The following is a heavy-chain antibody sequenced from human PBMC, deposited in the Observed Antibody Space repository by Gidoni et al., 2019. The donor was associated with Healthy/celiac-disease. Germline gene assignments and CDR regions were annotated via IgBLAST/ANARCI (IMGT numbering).Heavy chain of an antibody. V-gene: IGHV4-31*03. CDR1: GGSLSSGGYY. CDR2: IYYSGST. Sequence: QVQLQESGPGLVKPSQTLSLTCPVSGGSLSSGGYYWSWIRQHPGKGLEWIGYIYYSGSTYYNPSLKSRVTISVDTSKNQFSLKLSSVTAADTAVYYCARGLSGYDEPYWYFDLWGRGTLVTVSS. J-gene: IGHJ2*01. D-gene: IGHD5-12*01. CDR3: ARGLSGYDEPYWYFDL.